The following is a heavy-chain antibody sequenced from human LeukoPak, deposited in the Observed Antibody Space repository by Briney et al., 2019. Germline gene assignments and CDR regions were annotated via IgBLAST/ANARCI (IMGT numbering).Heavy chain of an antibody. Sequence: GGSLRLSCAASGFTVSSNYMSWVRQALGKGLEWVSVIYSGGSTYYADSVKGRFTISRDNSKNTLYLQMNSLRAEDTAVYYCARGPPYYYGSGSYYKLWGQGTLVTVSS. D-gene: IGHD3-10*01. J-gene: IGHJ4*02. V-gene: IGHV3-66*01. CDR1: GFTVSSNY. CDR2: IYSGGST. CDR3: ARGPPYYYGSGSYYKL.